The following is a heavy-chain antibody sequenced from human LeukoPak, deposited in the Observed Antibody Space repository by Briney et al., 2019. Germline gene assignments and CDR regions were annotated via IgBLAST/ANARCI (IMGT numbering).Heavy chain of an antibody. CDR2: ISGRGDKT. CDR3: AKRVRNIARPFHW. D-gene: IGHD2/OR15-2a*01. V-gene: IGHV3-23*01. Sequence: QAAGSLRLSCAASGFTFSDSAMSWVRQAPGKGLELDSGISGRGDKTYYADSVKGRFTISRDNSKNTLRLQMNSLRDEDTAIYYWAKRVRNIARPFHWWGQGTLASVS. J-gene: IGHJ4*02. CDR1: GFTFSDSA.